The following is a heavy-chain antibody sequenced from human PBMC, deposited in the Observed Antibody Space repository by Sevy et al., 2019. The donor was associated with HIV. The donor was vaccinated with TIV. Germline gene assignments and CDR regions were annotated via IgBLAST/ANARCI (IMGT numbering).Heavy chain of an antibody. V-gene: IGHV4-31*03. D-gene: IGHD3-22*01. J-gene: IGHJ4*02. CDR2: IYYSGST. CDR3: ARAKVVVITFYY. CDR1: GGSISSGGYY. Sequence: SETLSLTCTVSGGSISSGGYYWSWIRQHPGKGLEWIGYIYYSGSTYYNPSLKSRVTISVDTSKNQFSLKLSSVTAADTALYYCARAKVVVITFYYWGQGTLVTFSS.